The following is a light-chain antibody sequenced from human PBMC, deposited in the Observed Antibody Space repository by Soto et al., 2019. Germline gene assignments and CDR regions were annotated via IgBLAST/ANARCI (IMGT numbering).Light chain of an antibody. J-gene: IGKJ5*01. CDR2: GAS. CDR3: QHYAHNSPIT. V-gene: IGKV3-20*01. CDR1: QSVATYY. Sequence: EIVLTQSPGTLSLSPGERATLSCSASQSVATYYLGWFQQKAGQAPRLLISGASSRATGIPDRFSGSGSGTDFTLTISRLEPEDFALYYCQHYAHNSPITFGQGTRLEIK.